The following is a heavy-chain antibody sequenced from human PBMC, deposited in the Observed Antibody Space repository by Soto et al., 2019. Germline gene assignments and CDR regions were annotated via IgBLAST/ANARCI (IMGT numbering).Heavy chain of an antibody. CDR2: IYHSGST. Sequence: SEALSLTCTVSGGSVSSRRSYWSWIRQPPGNGLEWIGNIYHSGSTYYSPSLESRVTISIDTSKNQFSLRLNSVTATDTALYYCSVATSNCSHPWRHAPLFTV. CDR3: SVATSNCSHP. J-gene: IGHJ5*02. V-gene: IGHV4-39*01. D-gene: IGHD5-12*01. CDR1: GGSVSSRRSY.